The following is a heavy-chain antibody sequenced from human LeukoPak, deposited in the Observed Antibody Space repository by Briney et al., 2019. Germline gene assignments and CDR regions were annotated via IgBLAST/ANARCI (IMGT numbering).Heavy chain of an antibody. Sequence: ASVKVSCKASGYTFTGYYMHWVRQAPGQGLEWMGWINPNSGGTNYAQKFQGRVTMTRDTSISTAYMELSRLRSDDTAVYYCARGPLSVGNSGWCEDYWGQGTLVTVSS. J-gene: IGHJ4*02. V-gene: IGHV1-2*02. D-gene: IGHD5-12*01. CDR3: ARGPLSVGNSGWCEDY. CDR1: GYTFTGYY. CDR2: INPNSGGT.